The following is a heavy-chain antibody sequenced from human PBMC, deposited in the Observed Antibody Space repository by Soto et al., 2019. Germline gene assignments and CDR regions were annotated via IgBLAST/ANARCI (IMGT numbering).Heavy chain of an antibody. J-gene: IGHJ6*03. CDR2: ISAYNGNT. Sequence: APVKGSCKASGYSFTIYVIGWVRHEPGQGLEWMGWISAYNGNTNYAQKLQGRVTMTTDTSTSTAYMELRSLRSDDTAVYYCARSVDCSSTSCYYYYYYMDVWGKGTTVTVSS. V-gene: IGHV1-18*01. D-gene: IGHD2-2*01. CDR1: GYSFTIYV. CDR3: ARSVDCSSTSCYYYYYYMDV.